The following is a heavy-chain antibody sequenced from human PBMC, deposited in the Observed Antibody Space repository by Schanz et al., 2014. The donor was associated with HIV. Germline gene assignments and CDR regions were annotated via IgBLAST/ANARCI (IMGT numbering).Heavy chain of an antibody. V-gene: IGHV1-69*01. Sequence: QVQLVQSGAEVKKPGSSVKVACKASGGTSSIYAISWVRQAPGQGLEWMGGIIPLSGTPFYAQKFQGRVTMTADESTSTAYMELSSLRSEDTAVYYCARDSPVAAGTLDYWGQGTLVTVSS. D-gene: IGHD6-13*01. J-gene: IGHJ4*02. CDR3: ARDSPVAAGTLDY. CDR2: IIPLSGTP. CDR1: GGTSSIYA.